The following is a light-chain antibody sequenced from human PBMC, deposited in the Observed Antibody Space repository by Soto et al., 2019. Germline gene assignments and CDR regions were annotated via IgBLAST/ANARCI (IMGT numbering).Light chain of an antibody. J-gene: IGKJ1*01. Sequence: DVVLTQSPLSLPVTLGQPASISCRPNQGLVHYEGDTFFNWYLQRPGQSPRRLIYKVSNRDSGVPDRFSGSGSGTDFTLKISRVEAEDVGVYYCMQASHWPPTFGQGTKVDIK. CDR3: MQASHWPPT. CDR2: KVS. CDR1: QGLVHYEGDTF. V-gene: IGKV2-30*02.